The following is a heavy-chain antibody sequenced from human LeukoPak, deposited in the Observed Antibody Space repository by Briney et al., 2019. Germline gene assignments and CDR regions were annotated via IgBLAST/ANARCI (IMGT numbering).Heavy chain of an antibody. V-gene: IGHV1-3*01. CDR1: GYTFTSYA. Sequence: ASVKVSCKASGYTFTSYAMHWVRQAPGQRLEWMGWINAGNGNTKYSQKFQGRVTITRDTSASTAYMELSSLRSEDTAVYYCARDLPSGSYRYYYYYYGMDVWGQGTTVTVSS. J-gene: IGHJ6*02. CDR2: INAGNGNT. D-gene: IGHD1-26*01. CDR3: ARDLPSGSYRYYYYYYGMDV.